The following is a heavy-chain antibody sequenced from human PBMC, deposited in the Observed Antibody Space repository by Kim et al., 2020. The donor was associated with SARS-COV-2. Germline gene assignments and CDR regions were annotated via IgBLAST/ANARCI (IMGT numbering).Heavy chain of an antibody. CDR3: ARHSSGGSGY. Sequence: STNDNPSLKSRVTISVDTSKNQFSLKLSSVTAADTAVYYCARHSSGGSGYWGQGTLVTVSS. CDR2: ST. V-gene: IGHV4-59*08. J-gene: IGHJ4*02. D-gene: IGHD6-19*01.